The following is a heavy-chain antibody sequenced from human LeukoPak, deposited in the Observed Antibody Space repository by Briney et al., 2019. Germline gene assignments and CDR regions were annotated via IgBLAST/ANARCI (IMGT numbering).Heavy chain of an antibody. CDR1: GFTFSSYA. V-gene: IGHV3-30-3*01. D-gene: IGHD3-22*01. Sequence: PGGSLRLSCAASGFTFSSYAMHWVRQAPSKGLEWVAVISYDGSNKYYADSVKGRFTTSRDNSKNTLYLQMNSLRAEDTAVYYCAREAYYDSSGYLPWGQGTLVTVSS. CDR2: ISYDGSNK. CDR3: AREAYYDSSGYLP. J-gene: IGHJ5*02.